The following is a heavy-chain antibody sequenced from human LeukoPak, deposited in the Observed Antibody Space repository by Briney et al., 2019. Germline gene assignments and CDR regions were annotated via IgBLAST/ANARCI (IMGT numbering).Heavy chain of an antibody. CDR2: IYTSGST. J-gene: IGHJ4*02. V-gene: IGHV4-4*07. CDR3: ARLGYCSSTSCYRFRYYFDY. D-gene: IGHD2-2*02. CDR1: GGSISSYY. Sequence: PSETLSLTCTVSGGSISSYYWSWIRQPAGKGLEWIGRIYTSGSTNYNPSLKSRVTMSLDTSKNQFSLKLSSVTAADTAVYYCARLGYCSSTSCYRFRYYFDYWGQGTLVTVSS.